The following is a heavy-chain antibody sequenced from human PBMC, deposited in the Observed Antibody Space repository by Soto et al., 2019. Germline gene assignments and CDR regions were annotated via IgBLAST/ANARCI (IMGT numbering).Heavy chain of an antibody. CDR1: GFTFSSYG. V-gene: IGHV3-30*18. Sequence: GGSLRLSCAASGFTFSSYGMHWVRQAPGKGLEWVAVISYDGSNKYYADSVKGRFTISRDNSKNTLYLQMNSLRAEDTAVYYCAKGGRHGMRYYYGMDVWGQGTTVTVSS. D-gene: IGHD1-26*01. J-gene: IGHJ6*02. CDR3: AKGGRHGMRYYYGMDV. CDR2: ISYDGSNK.